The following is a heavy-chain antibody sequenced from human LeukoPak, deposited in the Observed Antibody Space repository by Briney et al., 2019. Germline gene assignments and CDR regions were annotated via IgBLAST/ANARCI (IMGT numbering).Heavy chain of an antibody. CDR1: GGTFSSYA. J-gene: IGHJ6*03. D-gene: IGHD1-20*01. CDR3: ATGGITGTSPYYYLDV. Sequence: SVKVSCKASGGTFSSYAISWVRQAPGQGLEWMGGIIPIFGTANYAQKFQGRVTITADESTSTAYMELSSLRSEDTAVYYCATGGITGTSPYYYLDVWGKGTTVTISS. V-gene: IGHV1-69*13. CDR2: IIPIFGTA.